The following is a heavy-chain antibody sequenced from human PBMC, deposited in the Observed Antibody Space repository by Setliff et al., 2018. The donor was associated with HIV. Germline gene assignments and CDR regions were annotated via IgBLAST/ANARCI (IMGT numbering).Heavy chain of an antibody. Sequence: SETLSLTCTVSGGSISSYYWSWIRQPPGKGLEWIGYIYTSGSTNYNPSLKSRVTISVDTSKNQFSLKLSSVTAADTAVYYCARGEQRLVQMGYYLDTWGQGTLVTVSS. CDR2: IYTSGST. CDR3: ARGEQRLVQMGYYLDT. D-gene: IGHD6-13*01. V-gene: IGHV4-4*09. CDR1: GGSISSYY. J-gene: IGHJ5*02.